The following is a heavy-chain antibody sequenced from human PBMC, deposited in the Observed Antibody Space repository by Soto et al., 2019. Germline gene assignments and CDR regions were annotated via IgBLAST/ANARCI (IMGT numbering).Heavy chain of an antibody. CDR1: GYIFTNYW. CDR3: AILYGTNPAENFQH. CDR2: IDPSDSDT. J-gene: IGHJ1*01. D-gene: IGHD2-2*02. Sequence: EVQLVQSGAEVKKPGESLRISCKTSGYIFTNYWISWVRQMTGKGLEWMARIDPSDSDTNYSPSFQGHVTISADKSISTAYLQWSSLKASDTAMYYCAILYGTNPAENFQHWGQGTLVTVSS. V-gene: IGHV5-10-1*03.